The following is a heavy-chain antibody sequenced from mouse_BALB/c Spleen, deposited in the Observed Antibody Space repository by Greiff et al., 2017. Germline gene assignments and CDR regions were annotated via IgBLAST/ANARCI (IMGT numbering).Heavy chain of an antibody. V-gene: IGHV5-6-5*01. CDR2: ISSGGST. D-gene: IGHD1-2*01. CDR1: GFTFSSYA. CDR3: AREDYGYVGFAY. J-gene: IGHJ3*01. Sequence: EGKLMESGGGLVKPGGSLKLSCAASGFTFSSYAMSWVRQTPEKRLEWVASISSGGSTYYPDSVKGRFTISRDNARNILYLQMSSLRSEDTAMYYCAREDYGYVGFAYWGQGTLVTVSA.